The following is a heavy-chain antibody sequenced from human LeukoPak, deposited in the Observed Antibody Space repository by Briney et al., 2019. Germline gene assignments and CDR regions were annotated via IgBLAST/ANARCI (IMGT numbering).Heavy chain of an antibody. CDR3: ARVSWVRRTFDY. Sequence: ASVKISCKASGYTFTSYGISWVRQAPGQGLEWMGWISAYNGNTNYAQKLQGRVTITADKSTSTAYMELSSLRSEDTAVYYCARVSWVRRTFDYWGQGTLVTVSS. CDR1: GYTFTSYG. J-gene: IGHJ4*02. CDR2: ISAYNGNT. V-gene: IGHV1-18*01. D-gene: IGHD1-1*01.